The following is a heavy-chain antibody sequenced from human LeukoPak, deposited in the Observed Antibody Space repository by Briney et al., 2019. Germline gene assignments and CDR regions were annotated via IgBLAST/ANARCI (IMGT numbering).Heavy chain of an antibody. CDR1: GFTFDDYA. J-gene: IGHJ4*02. D-gene: IGHD1-26*01. Sequence: PGGSLRLSCAASGFTFDDYAMHWVRQAPGKGLQWVSGISWNSGSIGYADSVKGRFTISRDNAKNSLYLQMNSLRAEDTALYYCAKDIRGSSPYWGQGTLVTVSS. CDR2: ISWNSGSI. CDR3: AKDIRGSSPY. V-gene: IGHV3-9*01.